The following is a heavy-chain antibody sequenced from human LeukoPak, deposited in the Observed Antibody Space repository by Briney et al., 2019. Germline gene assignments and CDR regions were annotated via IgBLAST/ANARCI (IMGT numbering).Heavy chain of an antibody. J-gene: IGHJ4*02. D-gene: IGHD1-7*01. V-gene: IGHV3-69-1*01. Sequence: NPGGSLRLSCVVSGIMFSPSGMTWVRQAPGKGLEWVATISSSNSASYTDSVKGRFTISRDNAKNSLYLQMNSLRAEDTAVYYCAREGTMEEFDYWGQGTLVTVSS. CDR3: AREGTMEEFDY. CDR2: ISSSNSA. CDR1: GIMFSPSG.